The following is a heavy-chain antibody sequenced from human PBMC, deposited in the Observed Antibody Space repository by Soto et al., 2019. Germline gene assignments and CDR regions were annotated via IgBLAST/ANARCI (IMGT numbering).Heavy chain of an antibody. V-gene: IGHV5-51*01. CDR3: ARYRYSGSYHFDY. D-gene: IGHD1-26*01. CDR1: GYSFSSYW. J-gene: IGHJ4*02. Sequence: GESLKISCKGSGYSFSSYWIGWVRQMPGKGLEWMGIIYPGDSDTTYSPSFQGQVTISADKSISTAYLQWSSLKASDTAMYYCARYRYSGSYHFDYWGQGTRVTVSS. CDR2: IYPGDSDT.